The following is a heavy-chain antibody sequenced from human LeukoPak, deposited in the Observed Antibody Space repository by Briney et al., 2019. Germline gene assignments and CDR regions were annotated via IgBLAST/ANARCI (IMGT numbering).Heavy chain of an antibody. V-gene: IGHV3-30*02. J-gene: IGHJ4*02. CDR3: AKDYGVMADY. D-gene: IGHD4-17*01. CDR1: GFTFSSYA. Sequence: GGSLRLSCAASGFTFSSYAMHWVRQAPGKGLEWVAFIRYDGSNKYYADSVKGRFTISRDNSKNTLYLQMNSLRAEDTAVYYCAKDYGVMADYWGQGTLVTVSS. CDR2: IRYDGSNK.